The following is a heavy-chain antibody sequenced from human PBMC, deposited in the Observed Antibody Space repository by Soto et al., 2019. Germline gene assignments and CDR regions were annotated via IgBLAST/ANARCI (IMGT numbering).Heavy chain of an antibody. J-gene: IGHJ5*02. CDR2: IYHSGST. V-gene: IGHV4-30-2*02. CDR1: GGSISSGGYS. CDR3: ASFLTWFDP. Sequence: SETLSLTCAVSGGSISSGGYSWSWIRQPPGKGLEWIGYIYHSGSTYYNPSLKSRVTISVDRSKNQFSLKLSSVTAADTAVYYCASFLTWFDPWGQGTLVTVSS. D-gene: IGHD7-27*01.